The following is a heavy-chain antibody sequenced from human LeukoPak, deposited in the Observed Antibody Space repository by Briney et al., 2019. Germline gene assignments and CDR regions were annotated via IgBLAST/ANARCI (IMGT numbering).Heavy chain of an antibody. CDR2: IKPYTGAT. Sequence: GASVKVSCKASGYTFTGYYIHWVRQAPGQGLEWIGWIKPYTGATNYAQKFQGRVTMTRDTSISTAYMELSRLRSDDTAVYYCAREGTTGTTGFDYWGQGTLVTVSS. V-gene: IGHV1-2*02. CDR3: AREGTTGTTGFDY. CDR1: GYTFTGYY. J-gene: IGHJ4*02. D-gene: IGHD1-1*01.